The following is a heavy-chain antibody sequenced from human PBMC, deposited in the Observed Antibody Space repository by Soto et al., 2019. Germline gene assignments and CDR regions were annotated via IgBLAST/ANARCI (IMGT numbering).Heavy chain of an antibody. CDR1: GGSISSYY. J-gene: IGHJ4*02. D-gene: IGHD5-12*01. Sequence: SETLSLTCTVSGGSISSYYWSWIRQPPGKGLEWIGYIYYSGSTNYNPSLKSRVTISVDTSKNQFSLKLSSVTAADTAVYYCARDIGGYDYWGQGTMVTVSS. CDR3: ARDIGGYDY. CDR2: IYYSGST. V-gene: IGHV4-59*01.